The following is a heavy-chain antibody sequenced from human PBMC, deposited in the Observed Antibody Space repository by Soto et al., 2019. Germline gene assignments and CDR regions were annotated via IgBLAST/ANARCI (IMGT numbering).Heavy chain of an antibody. J-gene: IGHJ4*02. V-gene: IGHV4-4*02. D-gene: IGHD2-15*01. CDR1: GASISSTNW. CDR3: ARHIAVPTTRGVDY. Sequence: QVQLQESGPGLVKPSGTLSLTCAVSGASISSTNWWSWVRQAPGEGLEWIGEIFHSGTTTYNPSLKSRVIISMDTSANHLSLRLDSVTAADTAVYFCARHIAVPTTRGVDYWGQGTLVTVSS. CDR2: IFHSGTT.